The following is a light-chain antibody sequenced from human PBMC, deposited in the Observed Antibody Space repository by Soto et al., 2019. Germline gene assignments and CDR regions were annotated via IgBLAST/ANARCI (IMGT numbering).Light chain of an antibody. J-gene: IGKJ1*01. CDR3: MQGTRPWT. CDR1: QSLVYSDGNTY. CDR2: KVS. V-gene: IGKV2-30*01. Sequence: VVMTQSPLSLPVTLGQPASISCRSSQSLVYSDGNTYLNWFQQRPGQSPRRLIYKVSNRDSVVPDRFSGSGSGTDFTLKISRVEAEDVGVYYCMQGTRPWTFGQGTKVEIK.